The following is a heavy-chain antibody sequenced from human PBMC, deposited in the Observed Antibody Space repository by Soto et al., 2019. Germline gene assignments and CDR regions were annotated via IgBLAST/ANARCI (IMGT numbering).Heavy chain of an antibody. V-gene: IGHV1-18*01. Sequence: QVQLVQSGAEVKKPGASVKVSCKASGYTFTSYGISWVRQAPGQGLEWMGWISAYNGNTNYAQKLQGRVTMATDTATSTAYMEVRSLRSDDPAVDYCARSSGTSYIWFEPWVQGTLVSVSS. CDR2: ISAYNGNT. CDR3: ARSSGTSYIWFEP. CDR1: GYTFTSYG. D-gene: IGHD1-26*01. J-gene: IGHJ5*02.